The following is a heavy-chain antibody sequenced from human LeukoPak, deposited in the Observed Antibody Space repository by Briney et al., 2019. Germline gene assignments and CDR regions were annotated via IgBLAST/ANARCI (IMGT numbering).Heavy chain of an antibody. D-gene: IGHD3-22*01. J-gene: IGHJ4*02. CDR2: IRSKAYGGTT. Sequence: GGSLRLSCTASGFTFGDYAMSWVRQAPGKGLEWVGFIRSKAYGGTTEYAASVKGRFTISRDDSKSIAYLQMNSLKTEDTAVYYCTSLAPPYYYDSSGYWGSLHNFDYWGQGTLVTVSS. CDR1: GFTFGDYA. V-gene: IGHV3-49*04. CDR3: TSLAPPYYYDSSGYWGSLHNFDY.